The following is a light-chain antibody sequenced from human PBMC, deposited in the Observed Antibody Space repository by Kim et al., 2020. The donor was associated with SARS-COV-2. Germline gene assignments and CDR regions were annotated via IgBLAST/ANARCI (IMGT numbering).Light chain of an antibody. CDR2: GAY. V-gene: IGKV3-20*01. Sequence: LARGESAPLSCRARHSGTSNHLAWYQQRPARAPRPLIYGAYRRATGIPDRYSGSGSGTDFTLTLSRLERKVFAVYYCQQYVSSPYAFGQGTKLEI. CDR3: QQYVSSPYA. J-gene: IGKJ2*01. CDR1: HSGTSNH.